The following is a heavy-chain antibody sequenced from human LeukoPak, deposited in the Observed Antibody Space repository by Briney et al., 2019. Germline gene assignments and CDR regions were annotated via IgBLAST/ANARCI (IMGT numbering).Heavy chain of an antibody. CDR1: GFTFNSYA. J-gene: IGHJ4*02. CDR3: AKDLPGFFDY. Sequence: PGGSLRLSCAASGFTFNSYAMSWVRQAPGKGLEWVSTISGSGVSTYYADSVKGRFTISRDNSRNTLYLQMNSLRAEDTAVYSCAKDLPGFFDYWGQGTLVTV. V-gene: IGHV3-23*01. CDR2: ISGSGVST.